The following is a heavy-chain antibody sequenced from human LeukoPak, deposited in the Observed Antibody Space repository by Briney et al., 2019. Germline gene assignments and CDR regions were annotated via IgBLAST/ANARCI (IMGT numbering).Heavy chain of an antibody. CDR3: ATIYYDSSGYYSNY. Sequence: SETPSLTCTVSGGSISGYHWSWIRQPAGEGLEWIGRIYTSGSTNYNPSLKSRVTISVDTSKNQFSLKLSSVTAADTAVYYCATIYYDSSGYYSNYWGQGTLVTVSS. CDR1: GGSISGYH. CDR2: IYTSGST. V-gene: IGHV4-4*07. D-gene: IGHD3-22*01. J-gene: IGHJ4*02.